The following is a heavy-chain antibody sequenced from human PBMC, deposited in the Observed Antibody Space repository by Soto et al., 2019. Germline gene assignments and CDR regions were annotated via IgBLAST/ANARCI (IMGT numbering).Heavy chain of an antibody. CDR3: VAFHEERLGWFDP. J-gene: IGHJ5*02. Sequence: VQLQESGPGLVKPSETLSLTCTVSGASITSYYWSWIRQPPGKGLEWIGYIFYSGDTNCNPSLKSRVTISVDTSKNQFSLKVTSVTAADTAVYYCVAFHEERLGWFDPWGQGTLVTVSS. D-gene: IGHD1-1*01. CDR1: GASITSYY. V-gene: IGHV4-59*01. CDR2: IFYSGDT.